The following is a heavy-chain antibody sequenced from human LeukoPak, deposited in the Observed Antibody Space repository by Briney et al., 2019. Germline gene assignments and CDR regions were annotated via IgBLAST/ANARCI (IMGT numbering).Heavy chain of an antibody. CDR1: GGSISSYY. D-gene: IGHD6-19*01. CDR3: ARVTWGSGEAL. J-gene: IGHJ4*02. Sequence: SETLSLTCTVYGGSISSYYWSWLRQPPGKGLEWIGYIYYSGSTNYNPSLKSRVTISVDTSKNQFSLKLSSVTSADTAVYYCARVTWGSGEALWGQGTLVTVSS. V-gene: IGHV4-59*01. CDR2: IYYSGST.